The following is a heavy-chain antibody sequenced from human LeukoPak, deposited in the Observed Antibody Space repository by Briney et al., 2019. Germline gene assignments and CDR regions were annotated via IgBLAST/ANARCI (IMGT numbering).Heavy chain of an antibody. CDR1: GGTLSSYA. CDR2: IIPIFGTA. J-gene: IGHJ6*02. D-gene: IGHD2-2*01. Sequence: GASVKVSCKASGGTLSSYAISWVRQAPGQGLEWMGGIIPIFGTANYAQKFQGRVTITADESTSTAYMELSSLRSEDTAVYYCARVGVSDVDIVVVPAASEDYYYYGMDVWGQGTTVTVSS. V-gene: IGHV1-69*13. CDR3: ARVGVSDVDIVVVPAASEDYYYYGMDV.